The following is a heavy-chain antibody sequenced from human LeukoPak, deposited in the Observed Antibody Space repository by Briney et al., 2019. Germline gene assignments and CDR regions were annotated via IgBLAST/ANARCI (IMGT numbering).Heavy chain of an antibody. J-gene: IGHJ4*02. D-gene: IGHD3-3*01. CDR1: GDSVSTSAYY. CDR3: ARVRDDYFFDC. V-gene: IGHV4-31*03. Sequence: SETLSLTCTASGDSVSTSAYYWSWIRQRPGTGLEWIAYIHYIGNAYSNPSLESRVTMSVDTSSNQFSLNVASVTAADTAVYYCARVRDDYFFDCWGQGIPVTVSS. CDR2: IHYIGNA.